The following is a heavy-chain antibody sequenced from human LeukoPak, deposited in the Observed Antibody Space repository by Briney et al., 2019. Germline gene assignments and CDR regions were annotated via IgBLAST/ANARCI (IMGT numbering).Heavy chain of an antibody. Sequence: SEPLSLICAVCGYSISSGYYRGRIRQPQRKGVDWISSIYYSGSTYDNPSLEGRVTIFVDTSKNQFSLKLSSVTAADTAVYYCARLEYMVRGVIYWGQGTLVTVSS. J-gene: IGHJ4*02. V-gene: IGHV4-38-2*01. CDR2: IYYSGST. D-gene: IGHD3-10*01. CDR3: ARLEYMVRGVIY. CDR1: GYSISSGYY.